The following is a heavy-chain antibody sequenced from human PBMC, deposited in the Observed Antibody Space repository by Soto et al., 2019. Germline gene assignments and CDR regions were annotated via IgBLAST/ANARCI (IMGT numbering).Heavy chain of an antibody. CDR2: IYYTGTT. CDR1: GSPISDNY. Sequence: QVQLKESGPGLVKPSETLSVTCTVPGSPISDNYWSWFRQAPGQGLEWIGYIYYTGTTTYNPSVKSRVTTSLDTSTSQFSLILRSVTAADTAVYYCARLGEYYQAFDYWGHGTLVTVSS. D-gene: IGHD2-2*01. CDR3: ARLGEYYQAFDY. V-gene: IGHV4-59*08. J-gene: IGHJ4*01.